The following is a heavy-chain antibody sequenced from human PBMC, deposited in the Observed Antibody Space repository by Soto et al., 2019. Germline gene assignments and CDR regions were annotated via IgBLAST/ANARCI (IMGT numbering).Heavy chain of an antibody. D-gene: IGHD3-22*01. CDR1: GGTFSSYA. J-gene: IGHJ5*02. Sequence: SVKVSCKASGGTFSSYAISWVLQAPGQGLEWMGGIIPIFGTANYAQKFQGRVTITADESTSTAYMELSSLRSEDTAVYYCARDRLGGPSGYSVYWFDPWGQGTLVTVSS. CDR3: ARDRLGGPSGYSVYWFDP. V-gene: IGHV1-69*13. CDR2: IIPIFGTA.